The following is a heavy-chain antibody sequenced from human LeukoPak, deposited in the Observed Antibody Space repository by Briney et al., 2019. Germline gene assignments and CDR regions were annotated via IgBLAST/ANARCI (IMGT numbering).Heavy chain of an antibody. V-gene: IGHV4-31*03. D-gene: IGHD2-2*01. CDR1: GGSISSGGYY. CDR3: ARSPQVPAAIEGNWFDS. J-gene: IGHJ5*01. Sequence: SETLTLTCTVSGGSISSGGYYWNWIRQHPGKGLEWIGYIYYSGSTHYNPSLKSRVTISVDTSKNQFSLKLSSVTAADTAVYYCARSPQVPAAIEGNWFDSWGQGTLVTVSS. CDR2: IYYSGST.